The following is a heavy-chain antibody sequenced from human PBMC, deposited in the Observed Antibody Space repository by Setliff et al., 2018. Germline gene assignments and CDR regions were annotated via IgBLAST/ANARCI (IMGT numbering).Heavy chain of an antibody. V-gene: IGHV2-70*11. J-gene: IGHJ4*02. CDR1: GFSLSTSGMC. Sequence: SGPTLVNPTQTLTLTCTFSGFSLSTSGMCVSWIRQPPGKALEWLARIDWDDEKYYSTSLKTRLTISKDTSKNQVVLTMTNMDPVDTATYYCARIRLGDYYDSSGYFDYWGQGTLVTVSS. D-gene: IGHD3-22*01. CDR2: IDWDDEK. CDR3: ARIRLGDYYDSSGYFDY.